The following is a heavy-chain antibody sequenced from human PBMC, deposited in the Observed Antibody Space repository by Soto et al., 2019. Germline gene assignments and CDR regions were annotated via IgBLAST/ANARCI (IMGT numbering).Heavy chain of an antibody. CDR3: ARISRYCSGGDCHA. V-gene: IGHV3-30*03. CDR1: GVSFNSYD. CDR2: ISYDGSNT. J-gene: IGHJ5*02. D-gene: IGHD2-15*01. Sequence: GWSLRLSCAASGVSFNSYDMHLVRQAPGKGPEWVAIISYDGSNTYYSDSVRGRFTISRDNSKDTLYLQMHSLRSEDTAIYYCARISRYCSGGDCHAWGEGTQVTVSS.